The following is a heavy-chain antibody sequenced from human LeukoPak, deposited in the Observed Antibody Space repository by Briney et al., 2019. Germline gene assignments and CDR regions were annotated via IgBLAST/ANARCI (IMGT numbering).Heavy chain of an antibody. V-gene: IGHV3-48*04. D-gene: IGHD2/OR15-2a*01. J-gene: IGHJ4*02. CDR1: GFTFSSYS. Sequence: GGSLRLSCAASGFTFSSYSMNWVRQAPGKGLEWVSYISSSGSTIYYADSVKGRFTISRDNAKNSLYLQMNSLRAEDTAVYYCARDQEYESDYWGQGTLVTVSS. CDR3: ARDQEYESDY. CDR2: ISSSGSTI.